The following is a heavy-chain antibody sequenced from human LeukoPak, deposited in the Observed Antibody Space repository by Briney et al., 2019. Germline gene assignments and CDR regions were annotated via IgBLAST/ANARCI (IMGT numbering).Heavy chain of an antibody. CDR2: ISWNSGSI. CDR1: GFTFDDYA. Sequence: PGRSLRLSCAASGFTFDDYAMHWVRQAPGKGLEWVSGISWNSGSIGYADSVKGRFTISRDNAKNSLYLQMNSLRAEDMALYYCAKDLLWFGGGGGAFDIWGQGTMVTVSS. J-gene: IGHJ3*02. V-gene: IGHV3-9*03. CDR3: AKDLLWFGGGGGAFDI. D-gene: IGHD3-10*01.